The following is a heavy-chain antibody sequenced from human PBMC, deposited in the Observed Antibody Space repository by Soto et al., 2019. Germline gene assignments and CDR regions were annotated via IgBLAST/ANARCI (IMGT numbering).Heavy chain of an antibody. CDR1: GDSISSADYY. V-gene: IGHV4-30-4*01. J-gene: IGHJ6*02. CDR2: IFYSGTT. CDR3: ARDLWVEPELYYYGMDV. Sequence: SETLSLTCTISGDSISSADYYWSWIRQTPGKGLEWIGHIFYSGTTYYNPSLKSRLTISVDTSKNHFSLRLTSVTAADTAVYYCARDLWVEPELYYYGMDVWGQGTTVTVSS. D-gene: IGHD1-1*01.